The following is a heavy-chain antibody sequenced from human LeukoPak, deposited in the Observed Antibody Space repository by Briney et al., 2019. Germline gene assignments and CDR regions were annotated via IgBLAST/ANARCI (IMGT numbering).Heavy chain of an antibody. CDR3: ARDRWELGAFDI. CDR2: IYSGGST. V-gene: IGHV3-66*01. Sequence: GGSLRLSCAASGFTVSSNYMSWVRQAPGKGLEWVSVIYSGGSTYYADSVKGRFTISGDNSKNTLYLQMNSLRAEDTAVYYCARDRWELGAFDIWGQGTMVTVSS. CDR1: GFTVSSNY. J-gene: IGHJ3*02. D-gene: IGHD1-26*01.